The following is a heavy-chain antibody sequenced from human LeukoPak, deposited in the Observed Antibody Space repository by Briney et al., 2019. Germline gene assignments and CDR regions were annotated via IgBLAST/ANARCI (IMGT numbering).Heavy chain of an antibody. CDR3: TSELAGYCSSTSCSGPGYYYMDV. J-gene: IGHJ6*03. CDR2: IRSKADGGTT. V-gene: IGHV3-49*03. Sequence: GGSLRLSCTASGFTFGDYAMSWFRQAPGKGLEWVGFIRSKADGGTTEYAASVKGRFTISRDDSTSIAYLQMNSLRTEDTAVYYCTSELAGYCSSTSCSGPGYYYMDVWGKGTTVTVSS. D-gene: IGHD2-2*01. CDR1: GFTFGDYA.